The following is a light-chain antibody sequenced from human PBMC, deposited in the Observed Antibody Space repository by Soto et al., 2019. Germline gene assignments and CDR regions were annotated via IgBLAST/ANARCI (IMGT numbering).Light chain of an antibody. V-gene: IGLV1-36*01. Sequence: QLVLTQPPSVSGAPGQRVTISCSGSTSNIGNNAVNWYQQLPGKAPRALIYYDDLLPTGVSKRFSGSKSGTSVSLAISGLQSDDEADYSCASWDDTLSGVVFGGGTKLTVL. CDR3: ASWDDTLSGVV. CDR2: YDD. J-gene: IGLJ3*02. CDR1: TSNIGNNA.